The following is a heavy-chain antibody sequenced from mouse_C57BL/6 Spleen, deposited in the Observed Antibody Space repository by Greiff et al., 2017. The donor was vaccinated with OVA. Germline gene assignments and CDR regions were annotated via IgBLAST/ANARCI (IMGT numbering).Heavy chain of an antibody. D-gene: IGHD2-3*01. V-gene: IGHV5-6*01. CDR3: ARHDGYYGYFDV. J-gene: IGHJ1*03. CDR1: GFTFSSYG. Sequence: DVHLVESGGDLVKPGGSLKLSCAASGFTFSSYGMSWVRQTPDKRLEWVATISSGGSYTYYPDSVKGRFTISRDNAKNTLYLQMSSLKSEDTAMYYCARHDGYYGYFDVWGTGTTVTVSS. CDR2: ISSGGSYT.